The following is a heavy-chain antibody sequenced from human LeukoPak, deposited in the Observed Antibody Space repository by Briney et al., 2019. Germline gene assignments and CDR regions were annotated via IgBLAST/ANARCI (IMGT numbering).Heavy chain of an antibody. Sequence: ASVKVSYKASGGTFSSYAISWVRQAPGQGLEWMGGIIPISGTANYAQKFQGRVTITADESTSTAYMELSSLRSEDTAVYYCARFDYGGKDLDYWGQGTLVTVSS. J-gene: IGHJ4*02. V-gene: IGHV1-69*01. CDR2: IIPISGTA. CDR1: GGTFSSYA. CDR3: ARFDYGGKDLDY. D-gene: IGHD4-23*01.